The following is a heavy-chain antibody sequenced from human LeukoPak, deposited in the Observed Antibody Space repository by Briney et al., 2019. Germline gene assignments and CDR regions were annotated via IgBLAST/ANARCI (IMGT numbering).Heavy chain of an antibody. Sequence: GGSLRLSCAASGFTFSSFPMSWVRQAPGTGLEWVSIIGGNGGGTYYADSVKGRFTIPRDNSKNTLYLQMNSLRAEDTAVYYCAFTNDSSGYFDYWGQGTLVTVSS. J-gene: IGHJ4*02. CDR3: AFTNDSSGYFDY. CDR1: GFTFSSFP. V-gene: IGHV3-23*01. D-gene: IGHD3-22*01. CDR2: IGGNGGGT.